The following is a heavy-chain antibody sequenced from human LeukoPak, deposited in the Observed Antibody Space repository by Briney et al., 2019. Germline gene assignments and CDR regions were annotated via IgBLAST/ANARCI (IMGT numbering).Heavy chain of an antibody. CDR2: INHSGST. CDR3: ARAPANLRGVTLSRNGYFDY. D-gene: IGHD3-10*01. CDR1: GGSFSGYY. J-gene: IGHJ4*02. Sequence: SETLSPTCAVYGGSFSGYYWSWIRQPPGKGLEWIGEINHSGSTNYNPSLKSRVTISVDTSKNQFSLKLSSVTAADTAVYYCARAPANLRGVTLSRNGYFDYWGQGTLVTVSS. V-gene: IGHV4-34*01.